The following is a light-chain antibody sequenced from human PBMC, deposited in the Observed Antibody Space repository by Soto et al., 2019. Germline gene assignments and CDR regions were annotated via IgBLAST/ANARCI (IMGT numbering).Light chain of an antibody. CDR1: QGIRND. CDR2: AAS. CDR3: LQDYNYPRT. J-gene: IGKJ1*01. V-gene: IGKV1-6*01. Sequence: AIQMTQSPSSLSASVGDRVTITCRASQGIRNDLGWYQQKPGTAPKLLIYAASTLQSGVPSMFSGSGSGTDFTLTISSLQPEDFATYYCLQDYNYPRTFGQGTKVEVK.